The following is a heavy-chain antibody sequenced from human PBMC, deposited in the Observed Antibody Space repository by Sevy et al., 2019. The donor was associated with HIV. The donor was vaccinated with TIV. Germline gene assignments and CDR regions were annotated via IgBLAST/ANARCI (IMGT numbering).Heavy chain of an antibody. CDR2: ISAYNGNT. D-gene: IGHD3-22*01. CDR3: ARDPQTYYYDSSGYYANWFDP. CDR1: GYTFTSYG. J-gene: IGHJ5*02. V-gene: IGHV1-18*01. Sequence: ASVKVSCKASGYTFTSYGIRWVRQAPGQGLEWMGWISAYNGNTNFAQKLQGRLTMTTDTSTSKAYMELSSLRSDETAVYYCARDPQTYYYDSSGYYANWFDPWGQGTLVTVSS.